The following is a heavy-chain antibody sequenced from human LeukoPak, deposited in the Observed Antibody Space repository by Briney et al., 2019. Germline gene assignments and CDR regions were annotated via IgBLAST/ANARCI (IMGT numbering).Heavy chain of an antibody. J-gene: IGHJ4*02. Sequence: HPGGTLRLSCAASGFTFSSHGMNWVRQAPGKGLEWVSGIGGSGGFITYYADSVKGRFTVSRDNSKNTLYLQMNSLRADDTAIYYCARDLGWLYYADWGQGTLVTVSS. CDR2: IGGSGGFIT. V-gene: IGHV3-23*01. D-gene: IGHD3-16*01. CDR1: GFTFSSHG. CDR3: ARDLGWLYYAD.